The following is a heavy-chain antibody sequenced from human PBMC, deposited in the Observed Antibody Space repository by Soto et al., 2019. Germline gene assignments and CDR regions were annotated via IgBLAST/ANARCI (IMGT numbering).Heavy chain of an antibody. CDR2: INHSGGT. J-gene: IGHJ4*02. Sequence: QVQLQQWGAGLLKPSETLSLTCAVSGGSFSGYYWSWIRQAPGKGLEWNGEINHSGGTNYNPSLRSRVNRSVDTSKNQFSLKLRSVTAADKAVDYCARGQGGLATVTRRRGLWYWGQGRLVGVSS. CDR3: ARGQGGLATVTRRRGLWY. V-gene: IGHV4-34*01. CDR1: GGSFSGYY. D-gene: IGHD4-17*01.